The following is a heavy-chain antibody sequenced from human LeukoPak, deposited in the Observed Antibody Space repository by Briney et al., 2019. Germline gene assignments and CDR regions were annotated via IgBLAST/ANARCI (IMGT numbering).Heavy chain of an antibody. V-gene: IGHV1-69*13. J-gene: IGHJ4*02. Sequence: ASVKVSCKASGYTFTSYGISWVRQAPGQGLEWMGGIIPIFGTANYAQKFQGRVTITADESTSTAYLELSSLRSEDTAVYYCARLIAAEEGDYWGQGTLVTVSS. CDR2: IIPIFGTA. D-gene: IGHD6-13*01. CDR1: GYTFTSYG. CDR3: ARLIAAEEGDY.